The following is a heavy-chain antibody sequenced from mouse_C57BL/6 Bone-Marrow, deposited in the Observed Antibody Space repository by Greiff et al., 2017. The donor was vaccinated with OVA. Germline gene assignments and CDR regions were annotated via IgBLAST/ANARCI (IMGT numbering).Heavy chain of an antibody. V-gene: IGHV1-19*01. CDR2: INPYNGGT. CDR3: AREGYYYGSSPVAY. J-gene: IGHJ3*01. CDR1: GYTFTDYY. D-gene: IGHD1-1*01. Sequence: VQLQQSGPVLVKPGASVKMSCKASGYTFTDYYMNWVKQSHGKSLEWIGVINPYNGGTSYNQKFKGKATLTVDKSSSTAYMELNSLTSEDSAVYYCAREGYYYGSSPVAYWGQGTLVTVSA.